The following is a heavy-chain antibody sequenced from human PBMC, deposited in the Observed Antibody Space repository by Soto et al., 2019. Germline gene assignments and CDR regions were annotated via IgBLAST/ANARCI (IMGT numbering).Heavy chain of an antibody. Sequence: GSLRLSGAASVFTFSSYSMNWVRQAPGKGLEWVSSISSSSSYIYYADSVKGRFTISRDNAKNSLYLQMNSLRAEDTAVYYCARDAITIFGVVIPYYFDYWGQGTLVTVSS. J-gene: IGHJ4*02. CDR1: VFTFSSYS. CDR2: ISSSSSYI. V-gene: IGHV3-21*01. D-gene: IGHD3-3*01. CDR3: ARDAITIFGVVIPYYFDY.